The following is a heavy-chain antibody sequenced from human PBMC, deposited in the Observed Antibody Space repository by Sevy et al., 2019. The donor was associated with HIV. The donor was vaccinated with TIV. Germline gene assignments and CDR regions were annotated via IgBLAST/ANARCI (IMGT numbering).Heavy chain of an antibody. Sequence: GGSLRLSCAASEFTFSSHAVSWVRQAPGKGLEWVSAFSGNGENTHYADSVRGRFTISRDNFKNTLYLHMSTLRAEDTALYYCARDGRGISAFDIWGQGTMVTVSS. D-gene: IGHD3-3*02. J-gene: IGHJ3*02. CDR1: EFTFSSHA. CDR2: FSGNGENT. CDR3: ARDGRGISAFDI. V-gene: IGHV3-23*01.